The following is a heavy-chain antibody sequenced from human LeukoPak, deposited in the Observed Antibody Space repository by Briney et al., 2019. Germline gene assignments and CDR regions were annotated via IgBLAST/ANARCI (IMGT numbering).Heavy chain of an antibody. D-gene: IGHD6-13*01. CDR1: GYTFTSYG. Sequence: GASVKVSCKASGYTFTSYGISWVRQAPGQGLEWMGWISAYNGNTNYAQKLQGRVTMTTDTSTSTAYMELRSLRSDDTAVYYCARDQHGYSSSWLAGLLDPWGQGTLVTVSS. V-gene: IGHV1-18*04. CDR2: ISAYNGNT. CDR3: ARDQHGYSSSWLAGLLDP. J-gene: IGHJ5*02.